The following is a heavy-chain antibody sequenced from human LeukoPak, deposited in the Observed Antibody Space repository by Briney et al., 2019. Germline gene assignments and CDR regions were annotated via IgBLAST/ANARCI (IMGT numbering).Heavy chain of an antibody. CDR1: GFTFSSYA. Sequence: PTGGSLRLSCSASGFTFSSYAMHWVRQAPGKGLEYVSAISSNGGSTYYADSVKGRFTISRDNSKNTLYLQMSSLRAEDTAVYYCARGRFLEWLLNYYFDYWGQGTLVTVSS. J-gene: IGHJ4*02. CDR3: ARGRFLEWLLNYYFDY. CDR2: ISSNGGST. D-gene: IGHD3-3*01. V-gene: IGHV3-64D*06.